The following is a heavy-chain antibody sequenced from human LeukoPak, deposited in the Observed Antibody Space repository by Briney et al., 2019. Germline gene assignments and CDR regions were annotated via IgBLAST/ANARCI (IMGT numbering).Heavy chain of an antibody. D-gene: IGHD2-15*01. V-gene: IGHV1-69*10. CDR2: IIPILGIT. Sequence: SVKVSCKASGGTFVNYAITWVRQAPGQGLEWMGGIIPILGITNYAQKFQGRVTITADKSTSTAYMELSSLRSEDTALYYCARLYCSGDSCYSAWGYFQYWGQGTLVTVSS. CDR1: GGTFVNYA. CDR3: ARLYCSGDSCYSAWGYFQY. J-gene: IGHJ1*01.